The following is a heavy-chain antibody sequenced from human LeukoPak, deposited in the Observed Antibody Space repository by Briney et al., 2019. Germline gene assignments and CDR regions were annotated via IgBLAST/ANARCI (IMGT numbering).Heavy chain of an antibody. CDR2: ISAYSGNT. Sequence: ASVKVSCKASGYTFTSYGISWVRQAPGQGLEWMGWISAYSGNTNYAQKLQGRVTMTTDTSISTAYMELSRLRSDDTAVYYCARLVAAAVSFDYWGQGTLVTVSS. CDR3: ARLVAAAVSFDY. D-gene: IGHD6-13*01. J-gene: IGHJ4*02. V-gene: IGHV1-18*01. CDR1: GYTFTSYG.